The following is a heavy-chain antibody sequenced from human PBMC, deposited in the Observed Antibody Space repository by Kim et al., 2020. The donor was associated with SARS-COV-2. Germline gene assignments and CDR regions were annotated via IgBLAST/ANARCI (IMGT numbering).Heavy chain of an antibody. V-gene: IGHV3-23*01. Sequence: GGSLRLSCAASGFTFSSYAMSWVRQAPGKGLEWVSAISGSGGSTYYADSVKGRFTISRDNSKNTLYLQMNSLRAEDTAVYYCAKDIAQAAAGTVYAFDIWGQGTMVTVSS. J-gene: IGHJ3*02. CDR2: ISGSGGST. CDR1: GFTFSSYA. CDR3: AKDIAQAAAGTVYAFDI. D-gene: IGHD6-13*01.